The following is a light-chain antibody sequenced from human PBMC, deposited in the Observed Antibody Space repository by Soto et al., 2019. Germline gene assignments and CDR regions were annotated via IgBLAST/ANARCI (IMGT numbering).Light chain of an antibody. Sequence: DIQMTQSPSSLSASVGDRVTITCRASQSISSYLNWYQQKPGKAPKLLIYAASSLQSGVTSRFSGSGSGTDFTLTISSLQPEDFATYYCQQSYRTPLTFGGGTKVEIK. J-gene: IGKJ4*02. CDR3: QQSYRTPLT. CDR1: QSISSY. CDR2: AAS. V-gene: IGKV1-39*01.